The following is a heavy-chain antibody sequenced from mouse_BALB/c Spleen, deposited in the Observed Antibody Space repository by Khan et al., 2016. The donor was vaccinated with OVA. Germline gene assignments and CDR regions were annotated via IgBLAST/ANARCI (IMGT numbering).Heavy chain of an antibody. CDR2: IWAGGST. D-gene: IGHD2-1*01. CDR3: ARYYGNYGWYFDV. V-gene: IGHV2-9*02. J-gene: IGHJ1*01. Sequence: VKLKESGPAMVAPSQSLSITCTVSGLSLTSYGVHWVRQPPGKGLEWLGVIWAGGSTNYNSDLMSRLSISKDNSKSQVFLKMNSRQTDDTASYYCARYYGNYGWYFDVWGAGTTVTVSS. CDR1: GLSLTSYG.